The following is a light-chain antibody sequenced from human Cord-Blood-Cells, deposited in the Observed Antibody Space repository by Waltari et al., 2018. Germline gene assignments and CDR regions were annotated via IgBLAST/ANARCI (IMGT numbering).Light chain of an antibody. Sequence: SSELTQPPSVSVSPGQTARITCAGDALTNNYAYWYQQKSGQAPVLVIYEDSKRPSGIPERFSGSSSGTMATLTISGAQVEDEADYYCYSTDSSGNHVVFGGGTKLTVL. V-gene: IGLV3-10*01. CDR2: EDS. J-gene: IGLJ2*01. CDR3: YSTDSSGNHVV. CDR1: ALTNNY.